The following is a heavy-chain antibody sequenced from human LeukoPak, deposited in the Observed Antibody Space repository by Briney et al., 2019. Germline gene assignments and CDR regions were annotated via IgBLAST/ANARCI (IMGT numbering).Heavy chain of an antibody. CDR2: IKEDGSEK. CDR3: ARDQYQVPYYSQYYGMDV. CDR1: GFSFNYYW. V-gene: IGHV3-7*01. D-gene: IGHD2-2*01. J-gene: IGHJ6*02. Sequence: GGSLRLSCVASGFSFNYYWMSWVRQAPGKGLEWVANIKEDGSEKYYVDSVKGRFTISRDNAKNSLSPQMDSLRVEDTAVYYCARDQYQVPYYSQYYGMDVWGQGTTVIVSS.